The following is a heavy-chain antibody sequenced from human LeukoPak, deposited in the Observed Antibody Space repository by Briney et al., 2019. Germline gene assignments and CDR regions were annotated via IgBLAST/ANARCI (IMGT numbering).Heavy chain of an antibody. Sequence: ASAKVSCKASGYTFTSYGISWVRQAPGQGLEWMGWISAYNGNTNYAQKLQGRVTMTTDTSTSTAYMELRGLRSDDTAVYYCARDLGIADWFDPWGQGTLVTVSS. D-gene: IGHD6-13*01. CDR2: ISAYNGNT. CDR3: ARDLGIADWFDP. V-gene: IGHV1-18*01. CDR1: GYTFTSYG. J-gene: IGHJ5*02.